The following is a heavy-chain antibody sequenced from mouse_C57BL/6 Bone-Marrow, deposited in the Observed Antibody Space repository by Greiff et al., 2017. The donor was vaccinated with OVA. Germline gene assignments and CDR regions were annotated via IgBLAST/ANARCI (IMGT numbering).Heavy chain of an antibody. V-gene: IGHV2-2*01. CDR3: ASLSYWYFDV. CDR2: IWSGGST. J-gene: IGHJ1*03. CDR1: GFSFTSYG. D-gene: IGHD6-1*01. Sequence: VQLKQSGPGLVQPSQSLSITCTVSGFSFTSYGVHWVRQSPGKGLEWMGVIWSGGSTDYNAAFISRLSISKDNSKSQVFFKMNSLQADDTARYYCASLSYWYFDVWGTGTTVTVSS.